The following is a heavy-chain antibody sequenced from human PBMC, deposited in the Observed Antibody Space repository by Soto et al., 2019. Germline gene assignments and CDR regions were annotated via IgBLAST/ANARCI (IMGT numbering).Heavy chain of an antibody. Sequence: SETLSLTCTVSGGSISSGGYYWSWIRQHPGKGLEWIGYIHYSGSTYYNPSLKSRVTISVDTSKNQFSLKLSSVTAADTAVYYCARSGDNPLNWFDPWGQGTLVTVSS. CDR3: ARSGDNPLNWFDP. CDR2: IHYSGST. V-gene: IGHV4-31*03. J-gene: IGHJ5*02. D-gene: IGHD2-21*02. CDR1: GGSISSGGYY.